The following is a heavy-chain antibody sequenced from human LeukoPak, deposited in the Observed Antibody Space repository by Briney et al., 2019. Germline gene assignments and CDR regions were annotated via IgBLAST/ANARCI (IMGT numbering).Heavy chain of an antibody. V-gene: IGHV1-46*01. CDR3: ARAVVGQWLPRVGAFDI. CDR2: INPSGGST. Sequence: ASVKVSCTASGYTFTSYYMHWVRQAPGQGLEWMGLINPSGGSTSYAQKFQGRVTMTRDTSTSTVYMELSRLRSEDTAVYYCARAVVGQWLPRVGAFDIWGQGTRVTVSS. D-gene: IGHD6-19*01. CDR1: GYTFTSYY. J-gene: IGHJ3*02.